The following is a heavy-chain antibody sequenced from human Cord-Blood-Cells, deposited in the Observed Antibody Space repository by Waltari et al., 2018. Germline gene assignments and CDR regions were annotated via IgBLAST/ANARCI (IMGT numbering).Heavy chain of an antibody. J-gene: IGHJ4*02. V-gene: IGHV4-61*01. CDR3: ARTPTGYSSSWRFYYFDY. CDR1: GGSVSSGSYY. CDR2: IYYSGST. Sequence: QVQLQESGPGLVKPSETLSLTCTVSGGSVSSGSYYWSWIRQPPGKGLEWIGDIYYSGSTNYNPSLKSRVTISVDTSKNQFSLKLSSVTAADTAVYYCARTPTGYSSSWRFYYFDYWGQGTLVTVSS. D-gene: IGHD6-13*01.